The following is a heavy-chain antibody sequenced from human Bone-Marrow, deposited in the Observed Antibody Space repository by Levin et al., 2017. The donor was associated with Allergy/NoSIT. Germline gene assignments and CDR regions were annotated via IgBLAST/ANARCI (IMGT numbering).Heavy chain of an antibody. J-gene: IGHJ4*02. Sequence: GESLKISCEASGYTFTTYAINWVRQAPGQGLEWMGWINTNTGNPTYAQGFTGRFGFSFDTSVNTAYLQISSLQADDTAVYYCARDQETLYGAAAGTCFSYWGQGTLVTVSS. V-gene: IGHV7-4-1*02. CDR1: GYTFTTYA. CDR2: INTNTGNP. CDR3: ARDQETLYGAAAGTCFSY. D-gene: IGHD6-13*01.